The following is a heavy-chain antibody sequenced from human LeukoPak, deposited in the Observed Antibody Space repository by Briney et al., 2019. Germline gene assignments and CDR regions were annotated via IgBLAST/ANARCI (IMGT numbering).Heavy chain of an antibody. V-gene: IGHV3-23*01. J-gene: IGHJ4*02. CDR1: GFTFSNYA. CDR2: ISGSGGTT. D-gene: IGHD6-13*01. CDR3: AKDTNSWSTYFDY. Sequence: GGCLRLSCAASGFTFSNYAMNWVRQAPGKGLEWVSAISGSGGTTYYADSVKGRFTISRDNSKNTLYLQMKSLRAEDAAVYYCAKDTNSWSTYFDYWGEGIMVPVSS.